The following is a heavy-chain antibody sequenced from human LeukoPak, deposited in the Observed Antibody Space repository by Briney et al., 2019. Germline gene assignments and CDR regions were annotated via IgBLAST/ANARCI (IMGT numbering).Heavy chain of an antibody. V-gene: IGHV3-9*01. D-gene: IGHD5-18*01. CDR2: ISWNSGSI. CDR3: AKADAVDTAGFDP. J-gene: IGHJ5*02. CDR1: GFTFDDYA. Sequence: PGRSLRLSCAASGFTFDDYAMHWVRQAPGKGLEWVSGISWNSGSIGYADSVKGRFTISRDNAKNSLYLQMNSLRAEDTALYYCAKADAVDTAGFDPWGQRTLVTVSS.